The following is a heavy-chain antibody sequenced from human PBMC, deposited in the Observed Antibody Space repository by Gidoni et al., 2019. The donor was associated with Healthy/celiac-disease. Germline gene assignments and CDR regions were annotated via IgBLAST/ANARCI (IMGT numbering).Heavy chain of an antibody. J-gene: IGHJ3*02. CDR3: ARQSAAEMGAFDI. D-gene: IGHD2-2*01. V-gene: IGHV5-51*01. Sequence: QVTISADKSISTAYLQWSSLKASDTAMYYCARQSAAEMGAFDIWGQGTMVTVSS.